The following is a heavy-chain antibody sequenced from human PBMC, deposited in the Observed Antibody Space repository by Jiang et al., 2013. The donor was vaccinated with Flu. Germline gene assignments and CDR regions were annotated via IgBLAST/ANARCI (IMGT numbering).Heavy chain of an antibody. Sequence: SGAEVKKPGASVKVSCKASGYTFTSYYMHWVRQAPGQGLEWMGIINPSGGSTSYAQKFQGRVTMTRDTSTSTVYMELSSLRSEDTAVYYCARSVASSGYYWGFGYWGQGTLVTVSS. V-gene: IGHV1-46*01. CDR3: ARSVASSGYYWGFGY. D-gene: IGHD3-22*01. CDR1: GYTFTSYY. CDR2: INPSGGST. J-gene: IGHJ4*02.